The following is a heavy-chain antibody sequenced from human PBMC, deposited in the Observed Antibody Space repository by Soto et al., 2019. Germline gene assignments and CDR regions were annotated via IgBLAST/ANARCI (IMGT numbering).Heavy chain of an antibody. J-gene: IGHJ4*02. V-gene: IGHV3-48*01. Sequence: GGSLRLSCAASGFAFSSYSMNWVRQAPGKGLEWVSYISSSSSTIYYADSVKGRFTISRDNAKNSLYLQMNSLRAEDTAVYYCARGSSSMVPGVIGYWGQGTLVTSPQ. CDR1: GFAFSSYS. CDR3: ARGSSSMVPGVIGY. CDR2: ISSSSSTI. D-gene: IGHD3-10*01.